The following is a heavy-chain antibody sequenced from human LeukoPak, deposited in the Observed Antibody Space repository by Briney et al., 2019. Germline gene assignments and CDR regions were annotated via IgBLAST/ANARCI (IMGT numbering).Heavy chain of an antibody. CDR2: ISGSSTYI. V-gene: IGHV3-21*01. Sequence: GGSLRLSCAASGFTFSSYSMNWVRQAPGKGLEWVSSISGSSTYIDYADSVKGRFTISRDNAKNALYLQMDSPRAEDTAVYYCARDHSSGRYFDFWGQGTLVTVSS. D-gene: IGHD3-22*01. J-gene: IGHJ4*02. CDR3: ARDHSSGRYFDF. CDR1: GFTFSSYS.